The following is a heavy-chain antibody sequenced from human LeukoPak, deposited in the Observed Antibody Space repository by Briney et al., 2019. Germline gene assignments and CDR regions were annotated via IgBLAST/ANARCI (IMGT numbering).Heavy chain of an antibody. V-gene: IGHV3-13*01. CDR3: ARAKGWWWFDC. J-gene: IGHJ4*02. Sequence: SGGSLRLSCAASGFTFSSYDMNWVRQATGKGLEWVSAIGTAGNTYYPGSVKGRFTISRENSKNTLYLQMNSLRAEDTAVYYCARAKGWWWFDCLGRGGLVAVCS. CDR1: GFTFSSYD. D-gene: IGHD2-21*01. CDR2: IGTAGNT.